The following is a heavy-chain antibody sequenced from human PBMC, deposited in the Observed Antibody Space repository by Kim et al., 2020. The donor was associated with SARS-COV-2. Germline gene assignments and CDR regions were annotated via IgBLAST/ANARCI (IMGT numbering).Heavy chain of an antibody. V-gene: IGHV3-9*01. D-gene: IGHD3-9*01. CDR3: AKGSYYDILTGYQGVFDY. CDR1: GFTFDDYA. CDR2: ISWNSGSI. J-gene: IGHJ4*02. Sequence: GGSLRLSCAASGFTFDDYAMHWVRQAPGKGLEWVSGISWNSGSIGYADSVKGRFTISGDNAKNSLYLQMNSLRAEDTALYYCAKGSYYDILTGYQGVFDYWGQGTLVTVSS.